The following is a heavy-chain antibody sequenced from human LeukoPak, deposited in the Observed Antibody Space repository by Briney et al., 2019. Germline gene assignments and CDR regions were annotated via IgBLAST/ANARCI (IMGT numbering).Heavy chain of an antibody. CDR3: ARENYDLNYFDY. V-gene: IGHV3-48*03. Sequence: GGSLRLSCAASGFTSSSYEMNWVRQAPGKGLEWVSYISSSGSTIYYADSVKGRFTISRDNSKNTLYLQMNSLRAEDTAVYYCARENYDLNYFDYWGQGTLVTVSS. D-gene: IGHD3-3*01. CDR2: ISSSGSTI. CDR1: GFTSSSYE. J-gene: IGHJ4*02.